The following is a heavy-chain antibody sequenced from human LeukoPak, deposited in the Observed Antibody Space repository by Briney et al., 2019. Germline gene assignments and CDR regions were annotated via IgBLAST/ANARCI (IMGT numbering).Heavy chain of an antibody. CDR2: INPNSGGT. CDR3: ARVNLLQLWLGYDY. Sequence: GASVKVSCKASGYTFTGYYMHWVRQAPGQGLERMGWINPNSGGTNYAQKFQGRVTMTRDTSISTAYMELSRLRSDDTAVYYCARVNLLQLWLGYDYWGQGTLVTVSS. V-gene: IGHV1-2*02. D-gene: IGHD5-18*01. J-gene: IGHJ4*02. CDR1: GYTFTGYY.